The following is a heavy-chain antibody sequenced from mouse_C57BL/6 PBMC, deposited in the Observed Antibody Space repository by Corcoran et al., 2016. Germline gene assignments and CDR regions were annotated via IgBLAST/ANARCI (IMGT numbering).Heavy chain of an antibody. CDR1: GYTFTTYG. Sequence: QIQLVQSGPELKKPGETVKISCKASGYTFTTYGMSWVKQAPGKGLKWMGWINTYSGVPTYADDFKGRFAFSLETSASTAYLQINNLKNEDTATYFCASLLSSWFAYWGQGTLVTVSA. V-gene: IGHV9-3*01. J-gene: IGHJ3*01. CDR2: INTYSGVP. CDR3: ASLLSSWFAY. D-gene: IGHD2-10*01.